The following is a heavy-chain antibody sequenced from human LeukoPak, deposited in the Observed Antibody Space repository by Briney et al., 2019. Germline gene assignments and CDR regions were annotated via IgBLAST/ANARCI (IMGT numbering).Heavy chain of an antibody. D-gene: IGHD5-24*01. CDR2: ISSSSSYI. CDR1: GFTFSSYS. V-gene: IGHV3-21*04. Sequence: GGSLRLSCAASGFTFSSYSMNWVRQAPGKGLEWVSSISSSSSYIYYADSVKGRFTISRDNTKNSLYLQMNSLRAEDTAIYYCAKDCGWLHFCSWGQGTLVTVSS. J-gene: IGHJ5*02. CDR3: AKDCGWLHFCS.